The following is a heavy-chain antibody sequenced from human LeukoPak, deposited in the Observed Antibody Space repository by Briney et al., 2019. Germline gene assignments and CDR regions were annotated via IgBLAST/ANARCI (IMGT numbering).Heavy chain of an antibody. J-gene: IGHJ4*02. Sequence: PGGSLRLSCAASGFTFSSYAMSWVRQAPGKGLEWVSAISGSGGSTYYADSVKGRFTISRDNSKNTLYPQMNSLRAEDTAVYYCAKEKKAPMIQLWSYYFDYWGQGTLVTVSS. CDR2: ISGSGGST. V-gene: IGHV3-23*01. CDR1: GFTFSSYA. D-gene: IGHD5-18*01. CDR3: AKEKKAPMIQLWSYYFDY.